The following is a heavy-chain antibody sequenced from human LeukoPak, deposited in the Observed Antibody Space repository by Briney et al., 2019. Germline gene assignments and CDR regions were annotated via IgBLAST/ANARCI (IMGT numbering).Heavy chain of an antibody. V-gene: IGHV3-23*01. CDR2: ISGSGGST. D-gene: IGHD2-15*01. CDR1: RFTFSSYA. Sequence: GGSLRLSCAASRFTFSSYAMSWVRQAPGKGLEWVSAISGSGGSTDYADSVKGRFTVSRHNSNNTLYLQMNSLRTEDTAVYYCARGGFCRGGKCKSYFDYWGQGILVTVSS. J-gene: IGHJ4*02. CDR3: ARGGFCRGGKCKSYFDY.